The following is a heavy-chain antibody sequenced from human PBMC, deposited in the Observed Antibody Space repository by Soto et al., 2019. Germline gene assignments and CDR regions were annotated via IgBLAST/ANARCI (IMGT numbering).Heavy chain of an antibody. CDR2: ISGSGGST. J-gene: IGHJ4*02. D-gene: IGHD3-9*01. Sequence: GGSLRLSCAASGFTFSSYAMSWVRQAPGKGLEWVSAISGSGGSTYYADSVKGRFTISRDNSKNTLYLQMNSLRAEDTAVYYCAKTPIPPPDILRYFDWSEDYWGQGTLVTVSS. CDR1: GFTFSSYA. V-gene: IGHV3-23*01. CDR3: AKTPIPPPDILRYFDWSEDY.